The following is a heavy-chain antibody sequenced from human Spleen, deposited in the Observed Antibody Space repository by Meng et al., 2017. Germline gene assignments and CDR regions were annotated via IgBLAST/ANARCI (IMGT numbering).Heavy chain of an antibody. D-gene: IGHD2-2*01. Sequence: ASVKVSCKASGYTFTSYDINWVRQATGQGLEWMGWMNPNSGNTGYSQKFQGRVTITRDTSASTAYMELSSLRSEDTAVYYCASNDPRGPLNDCSSTSCLDYWGQGTLVTVSS. J-gene: IGHJ4*02. CDR2: MNPNSGNT. V-gene: IGHV1-8*01. CDR1: GYTFTSYD. CDR3: ASNDPRGPLNDCSSTSCLDY.